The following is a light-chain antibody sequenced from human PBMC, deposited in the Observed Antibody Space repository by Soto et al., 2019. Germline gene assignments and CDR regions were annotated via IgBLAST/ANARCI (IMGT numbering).Light chain of an antibody. CDR1: SSNVGGNP. V-gene: IGLV1-44*01. Sequence: QSVLTQPPSASGTPGQRVTISCSGSSSNVGGNPVNWYQHVPTTAPKLLIYTNTQRPSGVPDRFSGSKSGTSASLAISGLQSEDEADYYCASWDDSLNGPVFGTGKKVTVL. CDR2: TNT. J-gene: IGLJ1*01. CDR3: ASWDDSLNGPV.